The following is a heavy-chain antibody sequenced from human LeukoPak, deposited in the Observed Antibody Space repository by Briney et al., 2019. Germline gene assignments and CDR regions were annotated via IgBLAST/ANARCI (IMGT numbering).Heavy chain of an antibody. CDR2: ISSSGSTI. CDR3: ASYSSGWYWYFDY. J-gene: IGHJ4*02. V-gene: IGHV3-11*01. D-gene: IGHD6-19*01. Sequence: PGGSLRLSRAASGFTFSDYYMSWIRQAPGKGLEWVSYISSSGSTIYYADSVKGRFTISRDNAKNSLYLQMNSLRAEDTAVYYCASYSSGWYWYFDYWGQGTLVTVSS. CDR1: GFTFSDYY.